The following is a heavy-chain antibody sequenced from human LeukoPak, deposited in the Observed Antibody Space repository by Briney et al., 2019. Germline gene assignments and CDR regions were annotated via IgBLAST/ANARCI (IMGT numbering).Heavy chain of an antibody. V-gene: IGHV4-34*01. Sequence: PSETLSLTCAVYGGSFSGYYWSWIRQPPGKGLEWIGEINHSGSTNYNPSLKSRVTISVDTSKNQFSLKLSSVTAADTAVYYCARDGIVGATFDYWGQGTLVTVSS. CDR2: INHSGST. CDR3: ARDGIVGATFDY. D-gene: IGHD1-26*01. J-gene: IGHJ4*02. CDR1: GGSFSGYY.